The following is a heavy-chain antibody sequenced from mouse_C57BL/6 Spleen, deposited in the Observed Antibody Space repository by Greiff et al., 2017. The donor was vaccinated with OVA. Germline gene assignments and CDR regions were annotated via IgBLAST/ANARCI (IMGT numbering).Heavy chain of an antibody. D-gene: IGHD1-1*01. CDR2: INPNYGTT. Sequence: EVQGVESGPELVKPGASVKISCKASGYSFTDYNMNWVKQSNGKSLEWIGVINPNYGTTSYNQKFKGKATLTVDQSSSTAYMQLNSLTSEDSAVYYCARREYYGERTGAMDYWGQGTSVTVSS. CDR1: GYSFTDYN. V-gene: IGHV1-39*01. CDR3: ARREYYGERTGAMDY. J-gene: IGHJ4*01.